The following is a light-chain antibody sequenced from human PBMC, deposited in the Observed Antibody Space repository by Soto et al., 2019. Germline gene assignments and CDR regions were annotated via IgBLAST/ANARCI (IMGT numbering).Light chain of an antibody. CDR1: RGIGNA. CDR2: SAS. Sequence: DIQMTQSPSSLSASVGDRVTITCRPSRGIGNALAWYQQKPGTVPKLLIHSASTLQSGVPSRFSGSGSGTDFTLTTSSLQPEDVASYYCQKYDSAPTFGPGTQVDIK. V-gene: IGKV1-27*01. CDR3: QKYDSAPT. J-gene: IGKJ1*01.